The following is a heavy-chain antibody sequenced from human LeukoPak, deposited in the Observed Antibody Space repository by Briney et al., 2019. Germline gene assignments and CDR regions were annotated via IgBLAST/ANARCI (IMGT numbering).Heavy chain of an antibody. CDR1: GYTFTGYY. CDR2: INPNINGT. CDR3: ARVSYYGSGSYPPSIYRYYMDV. V-gene: IGHV1-2*02. Sequence: ASVKVSCKASGYTFTGYYIHWVRQAPGQGLEWMGWINPNINGTNYAQKFQGRVTMTGDRSISTAYMELSSLRSEDTAVYYCARVSYYGSGSYPPSIYRYYMDVWGKGTTVTISS. D-gene: IGHD3-10*01. J-gene: IGHJ6*03.